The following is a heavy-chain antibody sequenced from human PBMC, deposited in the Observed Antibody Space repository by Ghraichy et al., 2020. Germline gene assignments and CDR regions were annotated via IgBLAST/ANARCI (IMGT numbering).Heavy chain of an antibody. J-gene: IGHJ3*01. D-gene: IGHD6-19*01. CDR2: IYYRGST. Sequence: SEPLSLTCTVSGDSITNHYWSWVRQPPGKGLEWIGFIYYRGSTSSNPSLKNRVTISVDTSKREIYLRLNSVTAADTAVYYCAREKWLSPNAFDLWGQGTLVTVSS. V-gene: IGHV4-59*11. CDR3: AREKWLSPNAFDL. CDR1: GDSITNHY.